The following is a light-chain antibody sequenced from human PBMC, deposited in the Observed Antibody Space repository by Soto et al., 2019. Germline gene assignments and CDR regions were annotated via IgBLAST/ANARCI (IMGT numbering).Light chain of an antibody. Sequence: EIVLTQSPGTLSLSPGARATLSCRASQSVSINYLAWYQQKPGQAPRLLIYGASNRATGIPDRSSGSGSGKDFTLTISRLEPEDFAVYYCQQYGSSGTFGQGTRWIS. CDR3: QQYGSSGT. CDR2: GAS. CDR1: QSVSINY. V-gene: IGKV3-20*01. J-gene: IGKJ1*01.